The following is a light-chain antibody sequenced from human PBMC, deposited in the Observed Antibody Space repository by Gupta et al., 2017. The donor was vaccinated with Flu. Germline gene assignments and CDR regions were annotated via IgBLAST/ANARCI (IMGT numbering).Light chain of an antibody. CDR2: QDT. J-gene: IGLJ2*01. V-gene: IGLV3-1*01. CDR3: QAWDSSTDVV. Sequence: SGDKLGDKYACWYQQRPGQSPVLVIYQDTQRPSGIPERFSGSNSGNTATLTISGTQPMDEADYYCQAWDSSTDVVFGGGTKLTVL. CDR1: KLGDKY.